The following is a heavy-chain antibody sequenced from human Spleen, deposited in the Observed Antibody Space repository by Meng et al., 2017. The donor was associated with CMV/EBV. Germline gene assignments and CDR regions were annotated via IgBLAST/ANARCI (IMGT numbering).Heavy chain of an antibody. CDR1: GDSVSSDSAG. CDR3: AREPTTEPGESYFDY. V-gene: IGHV6-1*01. CDR2: TYYRSKWYN. Sequence: SQTLSLTCAISGDSVSSDSAGWNWIRQSPSRGLEWLGRTYYRSKWYNDDAVSVKSRITINPDTSKNQFSLQLNSVTPEDTAVYYCAREPTTEPGESYFDYWGQGTLVTVSS. D-gene: IGHD4-17*01. J-gene: IGHJ4*02.